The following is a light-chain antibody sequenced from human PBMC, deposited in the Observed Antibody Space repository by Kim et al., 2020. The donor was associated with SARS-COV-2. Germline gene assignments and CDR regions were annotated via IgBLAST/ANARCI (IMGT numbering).Light chain of an antibody. CDR3: ATWDDSLGTSCV. V-gene: IGLV1-47*01. Sequence: QSVLTQPPSAAGTPGQTVTIVCSGTASNIGTNYVYWYQQVPGAAPKLLIYRNILRPSGVPGRFSGSRSGTSASLAISGLRFEDEADYYCATWDDSLGTSCVFGMGTKVTVL. CDR1: ASNIGTNY. J-gene: IGLJ1*01. CDR2: RNI.